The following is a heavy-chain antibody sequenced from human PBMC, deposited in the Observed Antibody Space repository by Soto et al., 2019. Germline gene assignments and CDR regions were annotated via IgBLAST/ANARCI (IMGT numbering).Heavy chain of an antibody. D-gene: IGHD2-15*01. J-gene: IGHJ5*02. CDR1: GYTFTIDT. Sequence: AVPVSCTASGYTFTIDTMNWVRQAPGQRLEWMGWINPDTGNTKSSQKFQDRVIITRDTSASTAYMDLSSLRSEGTAVYYCARGIATGQLDPWGQGTLVTVSS. CDR3: ARGIATGQLDP. CDR2: INPDTGNT. V-gene: IGHV1-3*01.